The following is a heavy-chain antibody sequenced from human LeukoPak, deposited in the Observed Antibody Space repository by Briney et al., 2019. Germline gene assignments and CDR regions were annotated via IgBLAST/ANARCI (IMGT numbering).Heavy chain of an antibody. V-gene: IGHV1-69*05. CDR3: ASLHCSGGSCYFY. D-gene: IGHD2-15*01. CDR1: GGTFSSYA. J-gene: IGHJ4*02. CDR2: IIPIFGTA. Sequence: GSSVKVSCKASGGTFSSYAISWVRQAPGQGLEWMGRIIPIFGTANYAQKFQGRVTITTDESTSTAYMELSSLRSEDTAVSYCASLHCSGGSCYFYWGQGTLVTVSS.